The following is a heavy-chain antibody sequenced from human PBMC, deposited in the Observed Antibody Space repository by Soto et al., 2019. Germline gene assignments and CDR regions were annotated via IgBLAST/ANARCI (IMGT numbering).Heavy chain of an antibody. CDR1: GASINTYY. D-gene: IGHD7-27*01. V-gene: IGHV4-59*13. CDR2: FFYSGST. J-gene: IGHJ4*01. Sequence: QVQLQESGAGLVKPSETLSLSCTVSGASINTYYCGWIRQPPGKGLECVGYFFYSGSTIYNPSNLCGVPTSVDTSKNQFSLKCTAVSAAYKAVYYGATGNGDPHFHSWGHGTVVVVSS. CDR3: ATGNGDPHFHS.